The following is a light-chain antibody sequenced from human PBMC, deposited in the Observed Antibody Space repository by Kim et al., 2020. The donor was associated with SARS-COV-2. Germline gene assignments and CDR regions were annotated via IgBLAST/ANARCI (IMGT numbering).Light chain of an antibody. J-gene: IGLJ3*02. CDR2: KNN. CDR1: SSNIGSNY. CDR3: ATWDDSLNAWV. Sequence: QSVVTQPPSASGTPGQRVTISCSGISSNIGSNYVFWYHQFPRTTPKLLIYKNNQRPSGVPDRFSGSKSGTSASLAISGLRSEDEADYYCATWDDSLNAWVFGGGTQLTVL. V-gene: IGLV1-47*01.